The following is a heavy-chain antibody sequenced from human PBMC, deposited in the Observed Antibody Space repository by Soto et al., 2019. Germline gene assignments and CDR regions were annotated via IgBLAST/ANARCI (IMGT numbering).Heavy chain of an antibody. Sequence: SETLSLTCAVSSVSISSTNWLSWVRQPPGKGLEWIGEIYHSGSINYNPSLNSRVTISVDKSKNQFSLTLSSVTAADTAVYYCGRALRGFSAFDIWGQGTMVTVSS. J-gene: IGHJ3*02. CDR2: IYHSGSI. CDR3: GRALRGFSAFDI. CDR1: SVSISSTNW. V-gene: IGHV4-4*02. D-gene: IGHD3-16*01.